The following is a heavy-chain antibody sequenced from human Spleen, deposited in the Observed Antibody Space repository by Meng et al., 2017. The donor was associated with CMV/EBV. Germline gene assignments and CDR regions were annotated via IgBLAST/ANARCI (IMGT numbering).Heavy chain of an antibody. CDR3: AREGGATLPYYYYGMDV. Sequence: GGSLRLSCAASGFSVSSNYMNWVRQAPGKGLVWVSRINSDGSSTSYADSVKGRFTISRDNAKNTLYLQMNSLRAEDTAVYYCAREGGATLPYYYYGMDVWGQGTTVTVSS. CDR2: INSDGSST. D-gene: IGHD1-26*01. J-gene: IGHJ6*02. CDR1: GFSVSSNY. V-gene: IGHV3-74*01.